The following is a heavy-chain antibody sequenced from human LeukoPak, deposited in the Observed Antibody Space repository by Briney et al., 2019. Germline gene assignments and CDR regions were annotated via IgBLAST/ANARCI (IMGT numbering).Heavy chain of an antibody. V-gene: IGHV1-18*01. J-gene: IGHJ4*02. CDR2: ISAYNGNT. Sequence: ASVKVSCKASGYTFTSYGLSWVRQAPGQGLEWMGWISAYNGNTNYARKFQGRVTMTTDTSTSTAYMELRSLRSDETAVYYCARDRIAVLGGDYWGQGTLVTVSS. CDR3: ARDRIAVLGGDY. D-gene: IGHD6-19*01. CDR1: GYTFTSYG.